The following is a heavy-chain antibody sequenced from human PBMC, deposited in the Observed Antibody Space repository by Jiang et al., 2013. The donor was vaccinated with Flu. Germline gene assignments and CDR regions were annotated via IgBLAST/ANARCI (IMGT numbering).Heavy chain of an antibody. CDR1: GFSFSNYG. CDR2: ISSSSSYI. CDR3: ASGADGYETPXADAFDV. V-gene: IGHV3-21*01. Sequence: VQLLESGGGLVKPGGSLRLSCAASGFSFSNYGMTWVRQAPGKGLEWVSSISSSSSYIYYADSVKGRFTISRDNAKNSLLLQMNSLRAEDTAVYYCASGADGYETPXADAFDVWGQGTMVTVSS. J-gene: IGHJ3*01. D-gene: IGHD5-12*01.